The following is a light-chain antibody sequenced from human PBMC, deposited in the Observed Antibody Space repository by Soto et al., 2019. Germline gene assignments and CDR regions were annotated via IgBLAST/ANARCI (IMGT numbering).Light chain of an antibody. Sequence: DIQMTQSPSPLSASVGDRVTITCRSSQSISSYFNWYQQKPGKAPKLLIYASSSLQGGVPSRFSGSESGTDFTITISSLQPEDFATYYCQQSYRAPWTCGQGTTVEIK. CDR1: QSISSY. V-gene: IGKV1-39*01. CDR3: QQSYRAPWT. CDR2: ASS. J-gene: IGKJ1*01.